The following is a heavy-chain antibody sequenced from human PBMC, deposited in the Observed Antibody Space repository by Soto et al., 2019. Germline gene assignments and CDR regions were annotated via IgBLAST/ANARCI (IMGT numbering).Heavy chain of an antibody. Sequence: QVQLVQSGAEVKKRGASVKVSGKASGYTFTSYAMHWVRQAPGQRLEWMGWINAGNGNTKYSQKLQGRVTITRDTSASTAYMGLSSLRSEDTAVYYCARSSSYYYVDYWGQGTLVTVSS. CDR1: GYTFTSYA. V-gene: IGHV1-3*01. D-gene: IGHD3-22*01. CDR3: ARSSSYYYVDY. J-gene: IGHJ4*02. CDR2: INAGNGNT.